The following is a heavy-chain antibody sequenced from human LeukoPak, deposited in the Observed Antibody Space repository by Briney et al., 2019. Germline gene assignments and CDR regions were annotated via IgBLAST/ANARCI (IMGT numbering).Heavy chain of an antibody. CDR2: ISTDGKST. V-gene: IGHV3-74*01. J-gene: IGHJ6*02. CDR1: GFTFSNYW. CDR3: VRDYQFIQEV. Sequence: GGSLRPSCVASGFTFSNYWMLWVRHAPGKGLMWVSLISTDGKSTRYAESVKGRFTISRDNAKNALYLQMDILRVEDTALYFCVRDYQFIQEVWGQGTTVTVSS. D-gene: IGHD2-2*01.